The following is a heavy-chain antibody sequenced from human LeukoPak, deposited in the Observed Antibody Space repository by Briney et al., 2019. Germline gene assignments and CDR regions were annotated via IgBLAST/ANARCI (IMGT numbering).Heavy chain of an antibody. D-gene: IGHD1-26*01. CDR3: VRTTPGGSGDH. CDR1: GGSISGHY. V-gene: IGHV4-59*11. CDR2: IHSTGRT. J-gene: IGHJ4*02. Sequence: PSETLSLTCTVSGGSISGHYWSWIRQPPGRGLEWIAYIHSTGRTNYNPSLKSRVTILVDTPKNQFSLQLRSVTAADTAVYYCVRTTPGGSGDHWGQGTLVTVSS.